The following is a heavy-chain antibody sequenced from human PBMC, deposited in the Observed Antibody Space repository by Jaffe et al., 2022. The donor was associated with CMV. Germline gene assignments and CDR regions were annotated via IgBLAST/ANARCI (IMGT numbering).Heavy chain of an antibody. CDR3: AHSLFHYGSGSYSLYFDY. CDR2: IYWNDDK. D-gene: IGHD3-10*01. CDR1: GFSLSTSGVG. V-gene: IGHV2-5*01. J-gene: IGHJ4*02. Sequence: QITLKESGPTLVKPTQTLTLTCTFSGFSLSTSGVGVGWIRQPPGKALEWLALIYWNDDKRYSPSLKSRLTITKDTSKNQVVLTMTNMDPVDTATYYCAHSLFHYGSGSYSLYFDYWGQGTLVTVSS.